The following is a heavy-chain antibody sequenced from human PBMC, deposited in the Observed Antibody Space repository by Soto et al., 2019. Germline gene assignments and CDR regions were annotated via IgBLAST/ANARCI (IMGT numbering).Heavy chain of an antibody. V-gene: IGHV5-51*01. CDR2: IYPGDSDT. CDR1: GYSFTSYW. CDR3: ARMTTVTTSRYYGMDV. D-gene: IGHD4-4*01. Sequence: PGESLKISCKGSGYSFTSYWIGWVRQMPGKGLEWMGNIYPGDSDTRYSPSFQGQVTISADKSISTAYLQWSSLKASDTATYYCARMTTVTTSRYYGMDVWGQGTTVTVSS. J-gene: IGHJ6*02.